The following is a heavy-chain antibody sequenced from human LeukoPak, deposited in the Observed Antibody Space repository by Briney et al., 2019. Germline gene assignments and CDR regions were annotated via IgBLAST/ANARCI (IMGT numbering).Heavy chain of an antibody. D-gene: IGHD1-14*01. CDR3: ARAWVPDFYYMDV. J-gene: IGHJ6*03. CDR1: GFTFSSHV. CDR2: ISGSGSTT. Sequence: GGSLRLSCAASGFTFSSHVMTWVRQAPGKGLEWVPSISGSGSTTYHTDSVKGRFTISRDNFMSTLYLQMNSLRVEDTAVYYCARAWVPDFYYMDVWGKGTTVTVSS. V-gene: IGHV3-23*01.